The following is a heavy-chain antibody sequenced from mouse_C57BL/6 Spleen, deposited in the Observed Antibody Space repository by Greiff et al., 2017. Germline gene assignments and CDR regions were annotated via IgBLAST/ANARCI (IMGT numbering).Heavy chain of an antibody. V-gene: IGHV1-39*01. Sequence: QLQQSGPELVKPGASVTISCKASGYSFPDSTMNWVKHSNGKSLEWIGVINPNYGTTSYNQKFKGKATLTVDQSSSTAYMQLNSLTSEDSAVYYCARGEVAEYYFDYWGRGTTLTVSS. J-gene: IGHJ2*01. CDR3: ARGEVAEYYFDY. CDR2: INPNYGTT. D-gene: IGHD1-1*01. CDR1: GYSFPDST.